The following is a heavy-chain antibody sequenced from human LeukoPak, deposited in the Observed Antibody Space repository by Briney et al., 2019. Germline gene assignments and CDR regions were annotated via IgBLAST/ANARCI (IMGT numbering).Heavy chain of an antibody. CDR1: GGTFSSYA. J-gene: IGHJ5*02. V-gene: IGHV1-69*01. D-gene: IGHD4-17*01. CDR2: IIPIFGTA. Sequence: SVKVSCKASGGTFSSYAISWVRQAPGQGLEWMGGIIPIFGTANYAQKFQGRVTITADESTSTAYMELSSLRSEDTAVYYCARVADYASNWFDPWGQGTLVTASS. CDR3: ARVADYASNWFDP.